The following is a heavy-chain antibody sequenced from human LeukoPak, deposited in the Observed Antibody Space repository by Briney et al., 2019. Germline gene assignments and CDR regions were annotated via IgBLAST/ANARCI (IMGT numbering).Heavy chain of an antibody. CDR3: AKDLDYYGSGSPDY. D-gene: IGHD3-10*01. Sequence: GGSLRLSCAASGFTFSSYAMSWVRQAPGKGLEWVSAISGSGGSTYYADSVKGRFTISRDNSKNTLYLQMNSLRAEDTAVYYRAKDLDYYGSGSPDYWGQGTLVTVSS. CDR1: GFTFSSYA. CDR2: ISGSGGST. V-gene: IGHV3-23*01. J-gene: IGHJ4*02.